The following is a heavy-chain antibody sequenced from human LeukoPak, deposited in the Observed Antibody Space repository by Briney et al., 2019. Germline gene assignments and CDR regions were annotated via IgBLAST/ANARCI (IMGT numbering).Heavy chain of an antibody. CDR3: ARRRYNWNAIDY. CDR2: ISSSGSTL. J-gene: IGHJ4*02. D-gene: IGHD1-20*01. CDR1: GSTFSDYY. Sequence: GGFLRLSCAASGSTFSDYYMSWIRQAPGKGLEWVSYISSSGSTLYYADSVKGRITISRDNAKNSLYLQMNSLRAEDTAVYYCARRRYNWNAIDYWGQGTLVTVSS. V-gene: IGHV3-11*01.